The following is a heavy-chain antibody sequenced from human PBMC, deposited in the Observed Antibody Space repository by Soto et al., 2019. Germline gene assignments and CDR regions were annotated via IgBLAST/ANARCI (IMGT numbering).Heavy chain of an antibody. CDR3: LFQAEDCTRLSVSVSAFLLNRSTDL. D-gene: IGHD2-21*02. Sequence: GKGMEWVSVIWYDGRNKDYADSVKGRFTISRDNSKNTLYLQMNSLRAEDTAVYYCLFQAEDCTRLSVSVSAFLLNRSTDL. CDR2: IWYDGRNK. J-gene: IGHJ2*01. V-gene: IGHV3-33*01.